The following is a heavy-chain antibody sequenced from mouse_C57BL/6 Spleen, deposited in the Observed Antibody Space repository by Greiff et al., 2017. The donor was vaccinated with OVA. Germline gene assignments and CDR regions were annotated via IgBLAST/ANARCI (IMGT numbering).Heavy chain of an antibody. J-gene: IGHJ4*01. CDR2: IYPGDGDT. CDR1: GYAFSSYW. CDR3: ARGPSYYAMDY. Sequence: QVQLQQSGAELVKPGASVKISCKASGYAFSSYWMNWVKQRPGKGLEWIGQIYPGDGDTNYNGKFKGKATLTADKSSSTAYMQLSSLTSEDSAVYFGARGPSYYAMDYWGQGTSVTVSS. V-gene: IGHV1-80*01.